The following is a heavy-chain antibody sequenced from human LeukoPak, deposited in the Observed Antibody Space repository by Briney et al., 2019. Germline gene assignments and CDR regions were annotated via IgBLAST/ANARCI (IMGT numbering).Heavy chain of an antibody. Sequence: PSETLSLTCTVSGGSISSGSYYWRWIRQPTGKGLEWIGRIYTSGSTNYNPSLKSRVTISVDTSKNQFSLKLSSVTAADTAVYYCASVVVVAATDVFDPWGQGTLVTVSS. CDR2: IYTSGST. J-gene: IGHJ5*02. V-gene: IGHV4-61*02. D-gene: IGHD2-15*01. CDR3: ASVVVVAATDVFDP. CDR1: GGSISSGSYY.